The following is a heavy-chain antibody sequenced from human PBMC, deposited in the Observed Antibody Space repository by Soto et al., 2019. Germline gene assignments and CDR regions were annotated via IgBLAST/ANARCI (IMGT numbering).Heavy chain of an antibody. CDR3: ARTEYSRGWYGGAFDI. CDR1: GYTFTSYG. V-gene: IGHV1-18*01. Sequence: QVQLVQSGAEVKKPGASVKVSCKASGYTFTSYGISWVRQAPGQGLEWMGWISAYNGNTNYAQKLQGRVTMTTDTATRPAYMELRSLRSDDTAVYYCARTEYSRGWYGGAFDIWGQGTMVTVSS. J-gene: IGHJ3*02. CDR2: ISAYNGNT. D-gene: IGHD6-19*01.